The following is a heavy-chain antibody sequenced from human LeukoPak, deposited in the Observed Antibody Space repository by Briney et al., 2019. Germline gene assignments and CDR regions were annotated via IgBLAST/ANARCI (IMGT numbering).Heavy chain of an antibody. CDR2: IYHSGSS. CDR3: ARASGADEMYNWFDP. V-gene: IGHV4-30-2*01. J-gene: IGHJ5*02. CDR1: GVSISSGGNY. Sequence: SETLSLTCAVSGVSISSGGNYWSWIRQPPGKGLEWIGYIYHSGSSYYNPSLKSRVTLSADRSKNQFSLKLTSVTAADTAVYYCARASGADEMYNWFDPWGQGTLVIVSS. D-gene: IGHD2-8*02.